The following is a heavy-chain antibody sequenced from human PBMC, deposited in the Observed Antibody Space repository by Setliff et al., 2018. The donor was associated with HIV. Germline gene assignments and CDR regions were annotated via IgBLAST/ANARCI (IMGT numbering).Heavy chain of an antibody. CDR2: INYSGST. J-gene: IGHJ4*02. CDR3: ARATWNSVDY. V-gene: IGHV4-59*11. Sequence: SETLSLTCTVSGGSISSHYWSWIRQPSGKGLEWIGYINYSGSTNYNPSLKSRVTISVDTSKKQFSLKLTSVTAADTAVYYCARATWNSVDYWGQGTLVTVSS. CDR1: GGSISSHY. D-gene: IGHD1-7*01.